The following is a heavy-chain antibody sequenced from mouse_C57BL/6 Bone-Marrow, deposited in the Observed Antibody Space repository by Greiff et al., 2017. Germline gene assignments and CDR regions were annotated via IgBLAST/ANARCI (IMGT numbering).Heavy chain of an antibody. J-gene: IGHJ2*01. CDR3: ARDGYYKDY. V-gene: IGHV1-64*01. Sequence: VQLQQPGAELVKPGASVKLSCKASGYTFTSYWMHWVKQRPGQGLEWIGMIHPNSGSTNYNEKFKSKDTLTVDKSSSTAYMQRSSLTSEDSAVYYCARDGYYKDYWGQGTTLTVSS. CDR2: IHPNSGST. D-gene: IGHD2-3*01. CDR1: GYTFTSYW.